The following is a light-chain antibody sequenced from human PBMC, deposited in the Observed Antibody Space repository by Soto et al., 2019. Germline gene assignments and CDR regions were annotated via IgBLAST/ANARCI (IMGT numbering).Light chain of an antibody. J-gene: IGKJ1*01. Sequence: ELVLTQSPGHLALSPGDRAALSCRASESVSSTFLAWYQQKPGQAPRLLIYGTSNRASDIPHRFSGSGSGTDFTLTISRLEPEDFAVYYCQQYGTSPQTFGQGTKVDIK. CDR2: GTS. V-gene: IGKV3-20*01. CDR1: ESVSSTF. CDR3: QQYGTSPQT.